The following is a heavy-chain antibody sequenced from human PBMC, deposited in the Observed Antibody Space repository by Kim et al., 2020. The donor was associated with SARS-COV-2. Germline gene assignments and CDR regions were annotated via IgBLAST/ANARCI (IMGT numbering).Heavy chain of an antibody. Sequence: SETLSLTCTVSGGSISSSSYYWGWIRQPPGKGLEWIGSIYYSVSTNYNPSLKSRVTISVDTSKNQFSLKLSSVTAADTAVYYCARHKGGYSGYYVVFSAFDIWGQGTMVTVSS. J-gene: IGHJ3*02. CDR2: IYYSVST. CDR3: ARHKGGYSGYYVVFSAFDI. V-gene: IGHV4-39*01. D-gene: IGHD5-12*01. CDR1: GGSISSSSYY.